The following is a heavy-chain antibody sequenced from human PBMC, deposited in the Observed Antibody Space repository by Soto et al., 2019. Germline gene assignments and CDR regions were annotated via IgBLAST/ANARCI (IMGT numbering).Heavy chain of an antibody. J-gene: IGHJ6*02. D-gene: IGHD4-17*01. CDR1: GFTFSTYG. Sequence: GGSLRLSCAASGFTFSTYGMHWVRQAPGKGLEWVAAIWYDGIDKYYAASVKGRFTISRDNSMNTVYLQMSSLRADDTAVYYCARAAVTAYQYHGMDVWGQGTTVTVSS. CDR2: IWYDGIDK. V-gene: IGHV3-33*01. CDR3: ARAAVTAYQYHGMDV.